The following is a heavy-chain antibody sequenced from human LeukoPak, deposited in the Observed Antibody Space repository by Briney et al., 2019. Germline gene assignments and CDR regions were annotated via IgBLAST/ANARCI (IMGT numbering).Heavy chain of an antibody. CDR2: IYTSGST. J-gene: IGHJ6*03. D-gene: IGHD2-2*01. V-gene: IGHV4-4*07. Sequence: SETLSLTCSVSGGSISSGPYFWSWIRQPAGKGLEWIGRIYTSGSTNYNPSLKSRVTMSVDTSKNQFSLKLSSVTAADTAVYYCARDKIVVVPAAKDVYYYYMDVWGKGTTVTVSS. CDR1: GGSISSGPYF. CDR3: ARDKIVVVPAAKDVYYYYMDV.